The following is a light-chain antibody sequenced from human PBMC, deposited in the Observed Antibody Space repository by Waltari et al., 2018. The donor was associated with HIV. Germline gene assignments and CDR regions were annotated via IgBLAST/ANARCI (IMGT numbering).Light chain of an antibody. J-gene: IGLJ2*01. CDR1: NSDIGGYNY. Sequence: QSALTQPPSASGSPGQSVTISCTGTNSDIGGYNYVSWYQQHPGKAPKLVISEVTKWPSGVPDRFSGSKSGTTASLTVSGLQAEDEADYYCSSYADRNGFYVVFGGGTRLTVL. V-gene: IGLV2-8*01. CDR3: SSYADRNGFYVV. CDR2: EVT.